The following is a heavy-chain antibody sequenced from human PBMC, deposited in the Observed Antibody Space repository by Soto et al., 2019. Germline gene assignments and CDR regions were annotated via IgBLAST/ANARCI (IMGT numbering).Heavy chain of an antibody. CDR1: GFTFSDYY. CDR2: ISYDGSNK. Sequence: GGSLRLSCAASGFTFSDYYMSWIRQAPGKGLEWVAVISYDGSNKYYADSVRGRFTISRDNSKNTLYLQMNSLRAEDTAVYYCARAPDYWGQGTLVTVSS. V-gene: IGHV3-30-3*01. CDR3: ARAPDY. J-gene: IGHJ4*02.